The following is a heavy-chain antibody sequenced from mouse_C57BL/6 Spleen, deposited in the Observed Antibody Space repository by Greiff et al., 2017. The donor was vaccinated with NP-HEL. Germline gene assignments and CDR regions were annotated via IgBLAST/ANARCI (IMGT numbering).Heavy chain of an antibody. V-gene: IGHV1-82*01. CDR3: ARGHYGSYYAMDY. CDR2: IYPGDGDT. Sequence: VKLMESGPALVKPGASVKISCKASGYAFSSSWMNWVKQRPGKGLEWIGRIYPGDGDTNYNGKFKGKATLTADKSSSTAYMQLSSLTSEDSAVYFCARGHYGSYYAMDYWGQGTSVTVSS. CDR1: GYAFSSSW. D-gene: IGHD1-2*01. J-gene: IGHJ4*01.